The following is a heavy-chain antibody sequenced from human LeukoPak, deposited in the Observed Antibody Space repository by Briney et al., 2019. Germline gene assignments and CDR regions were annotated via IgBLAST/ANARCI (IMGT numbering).Heavy chain of an antibody. CDR3: ARDGLLWFGELLMAYYYYGMDV. V-gene: IGHV4-39*07. D-gene: IGHD3-10*01. CDR2: IYYSGST. CDR1: GGSISSYY. Sequence: SETLSLTCTVSGGSISSYYWGWIRQPPGKGLEWIGSIYYSGSTYYNPSLKSRVTISVDTSKNQFSLKLSSVTAADTAVYYCARDGLLWFGELLMAYYYYGMDVWGQGTTVTVSS. J-gene: IGHJ6*02.